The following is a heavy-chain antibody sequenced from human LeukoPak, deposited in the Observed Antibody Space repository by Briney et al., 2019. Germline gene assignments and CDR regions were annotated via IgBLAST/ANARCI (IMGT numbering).Heavy chain of an antibody. D-gene: IGHD6-13*01. Sequence: RGASVKVSCKASGYTFTSYGISWVRQAPGQGLEWMGWISAYNGNTNYAQKLQGRVTMTTDTSTSTAYMELRSLRSDDTAVYYCARDHSSSWYDGHWFDPWGQGTLVTVSS. CDR3: ARDHSSSWYDGHWFDP. V-gene: IGHV1-18*01. CDR2: ISAYNGNT. J-gene: IGHJ5*02. CDR1: GYTFTSYG.